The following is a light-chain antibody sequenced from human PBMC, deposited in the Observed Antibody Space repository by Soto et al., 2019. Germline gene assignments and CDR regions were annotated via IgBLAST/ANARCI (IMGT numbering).Light chain of an antibody. Sequence: DIQMTQSPSTLSASVGDRVTITCRASQSISSWLAWYQQKPGKAPKLLIYKASSLESGVPSRFSGSGSGTEFTLPISSLQPDDLATYYCQQYNSYPWTFGQGTKVQIK. CDR3: QQYNSYPWT. J-gene: IGKJ1*01. CDR1: QSISSW. CDR2: KAS. V-gene: IGKV1-5*03.